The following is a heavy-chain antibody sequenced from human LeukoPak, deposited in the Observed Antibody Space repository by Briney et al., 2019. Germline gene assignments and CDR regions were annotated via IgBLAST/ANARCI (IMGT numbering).Heavy chain of an antibody. Sequence: SETLSLTCTVSGGSISSGSYYWSWIRQPAGKGLEWIGSIYHGGSTYYNPSLKSRVTISVDTSKNQFSLKLTSVTAADTAVYHCARDGPNSSGSDYWGQGILVTVSS. V-gene: IGHV4-39*07. D-gene: IGHD6-19*01. CDR1: GGSISSGSYY. J-gene: IGHJ4*02. CDR3: ARDGPNSSGSDY. CDR2: IYHGGST.